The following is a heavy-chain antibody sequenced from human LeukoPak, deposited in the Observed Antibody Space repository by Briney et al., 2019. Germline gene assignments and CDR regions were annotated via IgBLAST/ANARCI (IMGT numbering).Heavy chain of an antibody. J-gene: IGHJ6*03. V-gene: IGHV3-7*03. CDR1: GFTFSSYW. CDR2: IKHDGSEK. CDR3: ARGFCSSASCPDYNYYMDV. D-gene: IGHD2-2*01. Sequence: PGGSLRLSCAASGFTFSSYWMSWVRQPPGKGLEWVANIKHDGSEKYYVDSVKGRFTISRDNSKNTLYLQMDSLRAEDTAIYYCARGFCSSASCPDYNYYMDVWGEGTTVTVSS.